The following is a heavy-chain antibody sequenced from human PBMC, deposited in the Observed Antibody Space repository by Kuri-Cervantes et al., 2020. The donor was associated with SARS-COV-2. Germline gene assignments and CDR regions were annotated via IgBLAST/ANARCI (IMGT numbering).Heavy chain of an antibody. D-gene: IGHD4-17*01. V-gene: IGHV1-18*01. CDR2: ISAYNGNT. J-gene: IGHJ6*02. CDR1: GYTFTSYG. CDR3: ARDVHGDGDFYYYCGLDV. Sequence: ASVKVSCKASGYTFTSYGISWVRQAPGQGLEWMGWISAYNGNTNYAQKLQGRVTMTTDTSTSTAYMELRSLRSDDTAVYYCARDVHGDGDFYYYCGLDVWGQGTTVTVSS.